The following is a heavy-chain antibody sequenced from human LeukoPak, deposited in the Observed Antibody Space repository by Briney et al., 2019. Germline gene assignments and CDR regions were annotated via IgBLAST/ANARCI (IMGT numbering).Heavy chain of an antibody. D-gene: IGHD1-14*01. CDR2: ISYDGSDK. Sequence: GGSLRLSCAASGFTFSSYAIHWVRQAPGKGLEWVAFISYDGSDKRYAESVKGRITISRDNSKKTLYLQMHNLGPEDTAVYYCARDLSERYSIDYWGQGTLVTVSS. J-gene: IGHJ4*02. CDR1: GFTFSSYA. V-gene: IGHV3-30-3*01. CDR3: ARDLSERYSIDY.